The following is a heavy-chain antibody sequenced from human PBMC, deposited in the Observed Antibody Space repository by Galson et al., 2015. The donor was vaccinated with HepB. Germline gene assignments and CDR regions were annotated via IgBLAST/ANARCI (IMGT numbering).Heavy chain of an antibody. Sequence: SLRLSCAASGFTFSSYGMHWVRQAPGKGLEWVAVISYDGSNKYYADSVKGRFTISRDNSKNTLYLQMNSLRAEDTAVYYCAKAYYDYVWGSYPDYWGQG. CDR2: ISYDGSNK. D-gene: IGHD3-16*02. J-gene: IGHJ4*02. V-gene: IGHV3-30*18. CDR3: AKAYYDYVWGSYPDY. CDR1: GFTFSSYG.